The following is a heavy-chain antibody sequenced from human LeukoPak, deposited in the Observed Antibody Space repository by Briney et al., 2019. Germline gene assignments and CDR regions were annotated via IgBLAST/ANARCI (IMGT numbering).Heavy chain of an antibody. V-gene: IGHV3-13*01. J-gene: IGHJ6*03. CDR1: GFTFSSFD. D-gene: IGHD1-1*01. Sequence: QPGGSLRLSCAASGFTFSSFDMHWVRQPTGQGLEWVSTIGTASDTHYPGSVEGRFTLSRDNAKNSLYLQMNSLTAGDTAVYYCARGPPRGKYYYMDVWGKGTTVTVSS. CDR3: ARGPPRGKYYYMDV. CDR2: IGTASDT.